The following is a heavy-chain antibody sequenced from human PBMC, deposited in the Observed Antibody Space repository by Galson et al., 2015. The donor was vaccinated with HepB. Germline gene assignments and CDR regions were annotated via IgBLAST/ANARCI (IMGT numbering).Heavy chain of an antibody. D-gene: IGHD3-3*01. CDR3: GRDQYDFWSAYYLVYY. V-gene: IGHV3-30-3*01. Sequence: SLRLSCAASGFTFSSYALHWVRQAPGKGLEWVAVISYDGSNKYYADSVKGRFTISRDNSKNTLYLQMNSLRPEDTAVYYCGRDQYDFWSAYYLVYYWGQGTLVTVSS. CDR2: ISYDGSNK. J-gene: IGHJ4*02. CDR1: GFTFSSYA.